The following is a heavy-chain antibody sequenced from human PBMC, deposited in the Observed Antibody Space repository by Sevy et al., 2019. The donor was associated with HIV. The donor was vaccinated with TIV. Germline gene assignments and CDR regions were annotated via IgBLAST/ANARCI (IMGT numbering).Heavy chain of an antibody. J-gene: IGHJ6*03. CDR2: IYYSGST. Sequence: SETLSLTCSVSGGSISSGGYYWSWIRQHPGKGLEWIGYIYYSGSTYYNPSLKSRVTISVDTSKNQFSLKLSSVTAADTAVYYCARVSSLIVVVPAAIEDYYYYMDVWGKGTTVTVSS. CDR3: ARVSSLIVVVPAAIEDYYYYMDV. D-gene: IGHD2-2*01. V-gene: IGHV4-31*03. CDR1: GGSISSGGYY.